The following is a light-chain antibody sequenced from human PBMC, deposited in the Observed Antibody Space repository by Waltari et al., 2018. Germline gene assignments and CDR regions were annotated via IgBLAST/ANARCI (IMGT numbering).Light chain of an antibody. J-gene: IGKJ1*01. CDR3: QQLNSYQWT. CDR1: QGISKY. CDR2: AAS. Sequence: QLAKSPSALPASVGDRVTITCLASQGISKYLAWYQQKPGKAPKLLIYAASTLQSGVPSRFSGSGSGTDFTLTISSLQPEDFATYYCQQLNSYQWTFGQGTKVEIK. V-gene: IGKV1-9*01.